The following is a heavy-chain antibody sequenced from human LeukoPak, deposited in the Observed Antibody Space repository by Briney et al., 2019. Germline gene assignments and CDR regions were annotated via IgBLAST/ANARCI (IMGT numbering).Heavy chain of an antibody. CDR2: IYPGDSDT. V-gene: IGHV5-51*01. J-gene: IGHJ6*03. D-gene: IGHD3-16*01. Sequence: GESLKISCKGSGYSFTNYWLGWVRQMPGKGLEWMGIIYPGDSDTRYRPSFQGLVTLSADKSLTTAYLQWSSLKASDTAMYYCARHFAPYTGLDYFYMDVWGKGTTVTVSS. CDR3: ARHFAPYTGLDYFYMDV. CDR1: GYSFTNYW.